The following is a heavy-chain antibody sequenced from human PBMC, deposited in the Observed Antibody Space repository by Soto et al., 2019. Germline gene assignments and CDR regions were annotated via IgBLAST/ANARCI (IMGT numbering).Heavy chain of an antibody. Sequence: QVQLVQSGAEVKKPGASVKVSCKASGYTFTSYDINWVRQATGQGLEWMGWMNPNSGNTVYAQKFQGRVTMTRNTSISTAYMGLGSLGSADTAVYYCARERSYGLDYWGQGTLVTVSS. CDR2: MNPNSGNT. D-gene: IGHD5-18*01. V-gene: IGHV1-8*01. CDR3: ARERSYGLDY. CDR1: GYTFTSYD. J-gene: IGHJ4*02.